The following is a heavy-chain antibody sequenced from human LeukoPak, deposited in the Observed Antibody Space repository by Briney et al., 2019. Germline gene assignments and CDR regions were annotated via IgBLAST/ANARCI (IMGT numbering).Heavy chain of an antibody. V-gene: IGHV1-18*01. J-gene: IGHJ5*02. D-gene: IGHD5-18*01. CDR1: GYTFTSSG. CDR3: ARDKSRGYSYGNWFDP. Sequence: ASVKVSCKASGYTFTSSGISWVRQAPGQGLEWMGWISAYNGIPTYAQKFQGRVIMTTDTSTSTTYMELTSLRSDDTAVYFCARDKSRGYSYGNWFDPWGQGTLVTVSS. CDR2: ISAYNGIP.